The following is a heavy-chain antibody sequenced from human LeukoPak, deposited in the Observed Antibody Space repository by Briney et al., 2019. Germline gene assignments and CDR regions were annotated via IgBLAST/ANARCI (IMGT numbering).Heavy chain of an antibody. V-gene: IGHV1-2*02. Sequence: ASVKVSCKASGYTFTGYYTHWVRQAPGQGLEWMGWINPNSGGTNYAQKLQGRVTMTTDTSTITAYMELRSLRSDDTAVYYCARACSGGSCYSRKGWFDPWGQGTLVTVS. D-gene: IGHD2-15*01. CDR2: INPNSGGT. CDR1: GYTFTGYY. J-gene: IGHJ5*02. CDR3: ARACSGGSCYSRKGWFDP.